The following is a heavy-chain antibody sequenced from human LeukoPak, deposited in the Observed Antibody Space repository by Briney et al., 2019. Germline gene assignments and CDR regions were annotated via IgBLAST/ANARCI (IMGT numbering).Heavy chain of an antibody. V-gene: IGHV3-7*01. Sequence: GGSLRLSCTASGFTSSSYWMSWVRQAPGKGLEWVANIKQDGSEKYYVDSVKGRFTISRDNAKNSLYLQMNSLRAEDTAVYYCARDKAWNSWGQGTLVTVSS. CDR1: GFTSSSYW. CDR2: IKQDGSEK. J-gene: IGHJ4*02. CDR3: ARDKAWNS. D-gene: IGHD1-7*01.